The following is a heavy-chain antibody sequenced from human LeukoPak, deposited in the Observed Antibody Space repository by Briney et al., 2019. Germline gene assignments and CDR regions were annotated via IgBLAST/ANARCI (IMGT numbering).Heavy chain of an antibody. D-gene: IGHD6-13*01. Sequence: GRSLRLSCAASGFTFSSYGMHWVRQAPGKGLEGVAVISYDGSNKYYADSVKGRFTISRDNSKNTLYLQMNSLRAEDTAVYYCAKLRGRTPADYYYYGMDVWGKGTTVTVSS. CDR1: GFTFSSYG. CDR3: AKLRGRTPADYYYYGMDV. V-gene: IGHV3-30*18. J-gene: IGHJ6*04. CDR2: ISYDGSNK.